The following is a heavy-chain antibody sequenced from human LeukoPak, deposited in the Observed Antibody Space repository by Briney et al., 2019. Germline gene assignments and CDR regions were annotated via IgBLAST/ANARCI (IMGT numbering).Heavy chain of an antibody. J-gene: IGHJ4*02. Sequence: GGSLRLSCAASGFTFSNYAMSWVRQAPGKGLEWVSAISGGGSTTYYSDSVKGRFTISRDNSKNTLYLQMNSLRAEDTAVYYCAPKHTVLFDYWGQGTLVTVSS. D-gene: IGHD4-17*01. CDR3: APKHTVLFDY. CDR1: GFTFSNYA. V-gene: IGHV3-23*01. CDR2: ISGGGSTT.